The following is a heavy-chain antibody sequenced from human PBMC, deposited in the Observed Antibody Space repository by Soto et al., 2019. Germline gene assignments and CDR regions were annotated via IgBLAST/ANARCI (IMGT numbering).Heavy chain of an antibody. J-gene: IGHJ6*02. CDR1: GYSFTSYW. CDR2: IYPGDSDT. D-gene: IGHD2-15*01. V-gene: IGHV5-51*01. CDR3: ARGVVSKYYYYYGMDV. Sequence: PGESLKSSCKGSGYSFTSYWIGWVRQMPGKGLEWMGIIYPGDSDTRYSPSFQGQVTISADKSISTAYLQWSSLKASDTAMYYCARGVVSKYYYYYGMDVWGQGTTVTVSS.